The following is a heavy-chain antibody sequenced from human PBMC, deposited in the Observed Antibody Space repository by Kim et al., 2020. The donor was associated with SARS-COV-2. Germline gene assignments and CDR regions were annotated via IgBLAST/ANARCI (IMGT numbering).Heavy chain of an antibody. CDR2: LSGSGVNT. CDR1: GFTFDNYV. Sequence: PGGSLRLSCTTSGFTFDNYVMSWVRQAPGKGLEWVSSLSGSGVNTFHADSVQGRFTISRDNSKNMLFLQMTSLRVEDTALYYCAKEVKPLRSLEWSSGRGYGMDVWGQGTTVIVSS. CDR3: AKEVKPLRSLEWSSGRGYGMDV. D-gene: IGHD3-3*01. V-gene: IGHV3-23*01. J-gene: IGHJ6*02.